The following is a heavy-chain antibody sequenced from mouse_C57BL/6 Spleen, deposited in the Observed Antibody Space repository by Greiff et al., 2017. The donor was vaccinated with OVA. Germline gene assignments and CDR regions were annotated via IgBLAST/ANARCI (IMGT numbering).Heavy chain of an antibody. D-gene: IGHD2-1*01. J-gene: IGHJ1*03. CDR3: ADGLYGNWSYYYFDD. CDR1: GFSLTSYG. Sequence: QVQLQQSGPGLVQPSQSLSITCTVSGFSLTSYGVHWVRQSPGKGLEGLGVIWRCGRTAYNAAFISRLSISKSNCKNQVFFEVISLQTDDPAIYYCADGLYGNWSYYYFDDWGTGTTVTVSS. CDR2: IWRCGRT. V-gene: IGHV2-2*01.